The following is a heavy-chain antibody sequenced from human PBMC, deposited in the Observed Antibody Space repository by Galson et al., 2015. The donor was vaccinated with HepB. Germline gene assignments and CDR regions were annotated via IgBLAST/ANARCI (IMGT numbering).Heavy chain of an antibody. CDR2: ITGSGGST. V-gene: IGHV3-23*01. Sequence: SLRLSCAASGFTFTNYAMNWVRQAPGKGLEWVSAITGSGGSTYYADSVKGRFTISRDNSKNTLYLQMNSLRAEDTAVYYCAKDRTEMDGIDYWGQGTLVTVSS. CDR1: GFTFTNYA. J-gene: IGHJ4*02. D-gene: IGHD1-1*01. CDR3: AKDRTEMDGIDY.